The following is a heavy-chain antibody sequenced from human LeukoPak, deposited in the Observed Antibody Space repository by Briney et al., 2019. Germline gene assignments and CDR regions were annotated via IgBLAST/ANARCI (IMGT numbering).Heavy chain of an antibody. CDR3: ARAPSTYGGNLLDY. J-gene: IGHJ4*02. V-gene: IGHV1-18*01. CDR2: ISAYNGNT. CDR1: GYTFTSYG. Sequence: ASVKVSCKASGYTFTSYGSSWVRQAPGQELEWMGWISAYNGNTNYAQKLQGRVTMTTDTSTSTAYMELRSLRSDDTAVYYCARAPSTYGGNLLDYWGQGTLVTVSS. D-gene: IGHD4-23*01.